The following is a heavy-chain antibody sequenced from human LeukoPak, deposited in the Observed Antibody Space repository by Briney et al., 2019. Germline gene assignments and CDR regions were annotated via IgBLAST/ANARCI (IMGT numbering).Heavy chain of an antibody. V-gene: IGHV3-21*01. Sequence: GGSLRLSCAAAGFTFSSYSMNWVREAPGKGLEWVSSISSSGSYIWYADSVKGRFTISRDNAKNSLYLQMNSLRAEDTAVYYCTVTTLPSRGQGTMVTVSS. J-gene: IGHJ3*01. CDR2: ISSSGSYI. CDR3: TVTTLPS. CDR1: GFTFSSYS. D-gene: IGHD4-11*01.